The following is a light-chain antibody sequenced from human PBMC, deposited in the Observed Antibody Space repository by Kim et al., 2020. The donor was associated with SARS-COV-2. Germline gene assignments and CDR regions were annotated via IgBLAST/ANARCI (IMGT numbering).Light chain of an antibody. J-gene: IGKJ1*01. V-gene: IGKV3-20*01. Sequence: PGERGARPRRGSRRVRGRCLAWYQQKSGQAPRRRVCGAASRATGIPDRFSGSGSGTDFTLTISRLEPEDFAVYYCQQYGTSPWTFGQGTKVEIK. CDR2: GAA. CDR1: RRVRGRC. CDR3: QQYGTSPWT.